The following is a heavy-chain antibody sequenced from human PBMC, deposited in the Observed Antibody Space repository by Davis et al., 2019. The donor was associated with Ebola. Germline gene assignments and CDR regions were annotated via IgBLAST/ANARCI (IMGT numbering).Heavy chain of an antibody. D-gene: IGHD1-14*01. CDR1: GFTFDDYA. Sequence: PGGSLRLSCAASGFTFDDYAMSWVRQAPGKGLEWVSAISGSGGSTYYADSVKGRFTISRDNSKNTLYLQMNSLRDEDTALYYCARATMTTGEAFDFWGQGTMVAVSS. J-gene: IGHJ3*01. V-gene: IGHV3-23*01. CDR3: ARATMTTGEAFDF. CDR2: ISGSGGST.